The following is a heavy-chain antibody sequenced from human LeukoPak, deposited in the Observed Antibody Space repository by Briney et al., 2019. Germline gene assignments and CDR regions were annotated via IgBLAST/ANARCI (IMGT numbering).Heavy chain of an antibody. CDR1: GFTFSSYA. Sequence: GGSLRLSCAAAGFTFSSYAMSWVRQAPGKGLEWVLAISGSGGSTYYADSVKGRFTISRDNSKKTLYLQMNSLRAEDTAVYYCAKDGFQLGSSFDYWGQGTLVTVSS. V-gene: IGHV3-23*01. CDR2: ISGSGGST. J-gene: IGHJ4*02. D-gene: IGHD2-2*01. CDR3: AKDGFQLGSSFDY.